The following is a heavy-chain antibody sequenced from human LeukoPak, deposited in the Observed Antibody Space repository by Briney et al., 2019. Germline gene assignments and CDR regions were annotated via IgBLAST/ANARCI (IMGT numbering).Heavy chain of an antibody. Sequence: GGSLRLSCAASGFTFSSYAMSWVRQAPGKGLEWVSAISGSGGSTYYADSVKGRFTISRDNSKNTLYLQMNRLRDEDTAVYYCAKGSYKQWLGTNWFDPWGQGTLVTVSS. D-gene: IGHD6-19*01. V-gene: IGHV3-23*01. J-gene: IGHJ5*02. CDR3: AKGSYKQWLGTNWFDP. CDR2: ISGSGGST. CDR1: GFTFSSYA.